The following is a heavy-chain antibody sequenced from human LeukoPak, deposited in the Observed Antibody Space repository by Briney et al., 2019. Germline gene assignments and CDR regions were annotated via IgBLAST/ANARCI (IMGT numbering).Heavy chain of an antibody. D-gene: IGHD5-18*01. Sequence: GRSLRLSCAASGFTFSSYAMHWVRQAPGKGLEWVAAISYDGSNKYYADSVKGRFTISRDNSKNTLYLQMNSLRAEDTAVYYCATGSPRPDSYGLLEQTKYYFDYWGQGTLVTVSS. V-gene: IGHV3-30*04. CDR1: GFTFSSYA. CDR3: ATGSPRPDSYGLLEQTKYYFDY. J-gene: IGHJ4*02. CDR2: ISYDGSNK.